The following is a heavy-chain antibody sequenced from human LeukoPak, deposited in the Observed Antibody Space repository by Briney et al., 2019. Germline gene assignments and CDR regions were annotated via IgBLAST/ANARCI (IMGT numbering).Heavy chain of an antibody. CDR3: AKGYKTYYYDSSGYYPLDY. CDR1: GFTFSSYA. D-gene: IGHD3-22*01. J-gene: IGHJ4*02. V-gene: IGHV3-23*01. Sequence: GGSLILSCAASGFTFSSYAMRWVRQAPGKGLEWVSAISGSGGSTYYADSVKGLVTISRDNSKNPLYLQMNSLRAEDTAVYYCAKGYKTYYYDSSGYYPLDYWGQGTLVTVSS. CDR2: ISGSGGST.